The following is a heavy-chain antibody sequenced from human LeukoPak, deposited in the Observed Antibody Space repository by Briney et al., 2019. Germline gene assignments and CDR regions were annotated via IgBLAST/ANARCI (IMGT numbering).Heavy chain of an antibody. CDR3: AKFTAAVFDY. Sequence: PGGSLRLSCAASGFNFSSYWMSWVRQAPGKGLEWVANIKKDGSEKYYVDSVKGRFTISRDNAKNYLYLQMNSLRAEDTAVYYCAKFTAAVFDYWGQGTLVSVSS. D-gene: IGHD6-13*01. CDR1: GFNFSSYW. V-gene: IGHV3-7*03. CDR2: IKKDGSEK. J-gene: IGHJ4*02.